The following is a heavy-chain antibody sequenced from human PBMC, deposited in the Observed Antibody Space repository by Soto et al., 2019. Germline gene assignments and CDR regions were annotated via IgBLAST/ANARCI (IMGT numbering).Heavy chain of an antibody. CDR3: ERLYCSGGSCYYGY. V-gene: IGHV1-8*01. J-gene: IGHJ4*02. CDR1: GYTFTSYD. Sequence: ASVKVSCKASGYTFTSYDINWVRQATGQGLEWMGWMNPNSGNTSYAQKFQGRVTMTRNTSISTAYMELSRLRSDDTAVYYCERLYCSGGSCYYGYWGQGTLVTVSS. D-gene: IGHD2-15*01. CDR2: MNPNSGNT.